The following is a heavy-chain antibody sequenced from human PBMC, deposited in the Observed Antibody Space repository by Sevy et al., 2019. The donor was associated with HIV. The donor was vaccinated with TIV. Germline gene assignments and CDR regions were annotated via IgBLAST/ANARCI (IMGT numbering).Heavy chain of an antibody. D-gene: IGHD2-15*01. CDR3: AKDGVAVVAATRHYYGMDV. CDR2: TSSDGSNE. V-gene: IGHV3-30*18. CDR1: GFIFSSYG. J-gene: IGHJ6*02. Sequence: GGSLRLSCAASGFIFSSYGMHWVRQAPGKGLEWVAVTSSDGSNEYYADSVKGRFTISRDNSKKTLFLQMNSLRAEDTAVYYCAKDGVAVVAATRHYYGMDVRGQGTTVTVSS.